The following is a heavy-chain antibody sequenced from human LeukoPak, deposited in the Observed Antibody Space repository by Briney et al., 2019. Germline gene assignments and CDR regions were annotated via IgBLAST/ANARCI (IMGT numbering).Heavy chain of an antibody. CDR1: GVSITSYH. V-gene: IGHV4-59*01. CDR2: IYYSGST. Sequence: PSETLSLTCTVSGVSITSYHYSWVRQPPGKGLEWIGYIYYSGSTNYNPSLKSRVTISVDTSKNQFSLKLSSETAADTAVYYCARGGSGTYYHYWGQGTLVTVSS. CDR3: ARGGSGTYYHY. D-gene: IGHD1-26*01. J-gene: IGHJ4*02.